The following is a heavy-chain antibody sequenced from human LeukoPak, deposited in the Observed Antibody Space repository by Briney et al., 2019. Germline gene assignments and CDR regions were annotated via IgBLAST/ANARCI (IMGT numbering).Heavy chain of an antibody. D-gene: IGHD3-10*01. V-gene: IGHV1-18*01. CDR2: ISAYDGNT. J-gene: IGHJ4*02. CDR1: GYTFTNYL. CDR3: ATHVRHYYGSGYYDY. Sequence: ASVKVSCKASGYTFTNYLISWVRQAPGQGLEWMGWISAYDGNTNYAQKLQGRVTMTTDTSTSTAYMELRSLRSDDTAVYYCATHVRHYYGSGYYDYWGKGTLVTVSS.